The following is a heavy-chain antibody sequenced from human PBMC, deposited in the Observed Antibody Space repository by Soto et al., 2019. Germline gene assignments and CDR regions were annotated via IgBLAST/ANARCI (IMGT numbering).Heavy chain of an antibody. D-gene: IGHD6-19*01. CDR3: ARDPQAGLSIYYYMDV. CDR2: INPSGGST. Sequence: GASVKVSCKASGYTFTSYYMHWVRQAPGQGLEWMGIINPSGGSTSYAQKFQGRVTMTRDTSTSTVYMELSSLRSEDTAVYYCARDPQAGLSIYYYMDVWGKGTTVTV. V-gene: IGHV1-46*03. J-gene: IGHJ6*03. CDR1: GYTFTSYY.